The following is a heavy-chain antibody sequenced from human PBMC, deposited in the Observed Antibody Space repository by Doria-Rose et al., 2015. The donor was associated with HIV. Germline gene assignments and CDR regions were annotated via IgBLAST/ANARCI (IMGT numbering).Heavy chain of an antibody. D-gene: IGHD6-13*01. CDR2: INPSGGST. V-gene: IGHV1-46*01. CDR3: ARDWRYSSSPKGIGY. Sequence: QVQLQQWGAEVKKSGASVKVSCKASGYTFTSYYIHWVRQAPGQGLEWMGIINPSGGSTNYAHKFQGRVTMTRDTSASTVYMELSSLRSEDTAVYYCARDWRYSSSPKGIGYWGQGTLVTVSS. CDR1: GYTFTSYY. J-gene: IGHJ4*02.